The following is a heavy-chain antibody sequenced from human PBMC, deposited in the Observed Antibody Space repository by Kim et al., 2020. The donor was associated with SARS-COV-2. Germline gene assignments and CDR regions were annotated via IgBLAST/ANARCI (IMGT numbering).Heavy chain of an antibody. V-gene: IGHV3-23*01. CDR3: AKVQYFYERSGVDYYYDF. J-gene: IGHJ4*02. Sequence: VKVRFTISRDKDKNTLYLQMNSLRAEDTAVYYCAKVQYFYERSGVDYYYDFWGQGTLVTVSS. D-gene: IGHD3-3*01.